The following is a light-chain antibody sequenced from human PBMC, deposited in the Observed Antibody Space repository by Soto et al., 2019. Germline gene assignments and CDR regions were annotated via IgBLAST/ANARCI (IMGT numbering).Light chain of an antibody. CDR3: SSYAGRYSWV. Sequence: QSALTQPRSVSGSPGQSVTVSCTGTSSDVGAYDYVSWYQHHPGNAPKMLIYDVNRRPSGVPDRFSASKSGNTASLTISGLQAEDEADYYCSSYAGRYSWVFGGGTQLTVL. CDR1: SSDVGAYDY. CDR2: DVN. J-gene: IGLJ7*01. V-gene: IGLV2-11*01.